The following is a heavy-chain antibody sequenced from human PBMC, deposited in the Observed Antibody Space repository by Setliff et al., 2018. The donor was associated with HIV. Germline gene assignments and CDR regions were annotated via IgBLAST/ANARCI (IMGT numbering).Heavy chain of an antibody. CDR2: IIPIVGTA. CDR1: GGPFSTYA. Sequence: VKVSCKASGGPFSTYAITWVRQAPGQGLEWMGGIIPIVGTANYAQKFQGRVTITADESTSTAYMELSSLRSEDTAVYYCARQGNPYYFDYWGQGTLVTVSS. V-gene: IGHV1-69*13. CDR3: ARQGNPYYFDY. D-gene: IGHD4-4*01. J-gene: IGHJ4*02.